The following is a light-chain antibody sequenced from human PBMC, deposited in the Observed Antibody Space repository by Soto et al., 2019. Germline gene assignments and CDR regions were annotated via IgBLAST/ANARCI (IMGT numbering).Light chain of an antibody. Sequence: IVLAQSPVPLSVSPGARAALSCKASQHASSNLAWYQQKPGQPPRLLILGASTRATGVPSRFSGSGSEAEFTLTISSLQSEDFAIYYCQQYSGWPLTFGGGTRMEIK. V-gene: IGKV3D-15*01. CDR2: GAS. J-gene: IGKJ4*01. CDR1: QHASSN. CDR3: QQYSGWPLT.